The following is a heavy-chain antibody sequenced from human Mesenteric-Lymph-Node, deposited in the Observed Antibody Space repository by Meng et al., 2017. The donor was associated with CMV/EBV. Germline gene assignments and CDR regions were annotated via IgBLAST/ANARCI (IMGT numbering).Heavy chain of an antibody. V-gene: IGHV3-66*01. Sequence: VESGGAGGELVQPWASRRRSCAATGVSVGDKYMSWVRQAPGEGLEWVCIIYRGDNTYELDSVKDRFTVARDNSKNTMYLQRNSLRVEDTAVYYCTGDLVSNPNLDYWGQGTLVTVSS. J-gene: IGHJ4*02. CDR1: GVSVGDKY. CDR3: TGDLVSNPNLDY. CDR2: IYRGDNT. D-gene: IGHD3-10*01.